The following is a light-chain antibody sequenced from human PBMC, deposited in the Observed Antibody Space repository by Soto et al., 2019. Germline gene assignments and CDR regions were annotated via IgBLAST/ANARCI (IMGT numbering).Light chain of an antibody. CDR3: QTWGSDFHV. J-gene: IGLJ1*01. Sequence: QPVLTQSPSASASLGASVKLTCTVTGGHTTYAIAWHQQQPDKAPRYLMTLNSDGTHFDGDGIPDRFSGSSSGAERYLTISSLQPEDEADYYCQTWGSDFHVFGAGTKLTVL. CDR1: GGHTTYA. CDR2: LNSDGTH. V-gene: IGLV4-69*01.